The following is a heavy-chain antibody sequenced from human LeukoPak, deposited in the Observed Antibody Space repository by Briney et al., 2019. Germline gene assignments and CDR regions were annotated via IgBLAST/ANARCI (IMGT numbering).Heavy chain of an antibody. D-gene: IGHD2-2*01. CDR2: MNPNSGNT. V-gene: IGHV1-8*03. CDR1: GYTFTSYD. CDR3: ASEDIVVVPAGLGY. Sequence: ASVKVSCKASGYTFTSYDINWVRQATGQGLEWMGWMNPNSGNTGYAQKFQGRVTITRNTSISTAYMELSSLRSEDTAVYYCASEDIVVVPAGLGYWGQGTLVTVSS. J-gene: IGHJ4*02.